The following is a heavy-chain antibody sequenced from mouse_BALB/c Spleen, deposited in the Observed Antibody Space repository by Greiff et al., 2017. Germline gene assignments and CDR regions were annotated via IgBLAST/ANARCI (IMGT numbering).Heavy chain of an antibody. V-gene: IGHV1S34*01. Sequence: LVKTGASVKISCKASGYSFTGYYMHWVKQSHGKSLEWIGYISCYNGATSYNQKFKGKATFTVDTSSSTAYMQFISLTSEDSAVYYCASYYYGSSPSFAYWGQGTLVTVSA. CDR2: ISCYNGAT. CDR3: ASYYYGSSPSFAY. J-gene: IGHJ3*01. CDR1: GYSFTGYY. D-gene: IGHD1-1*01.